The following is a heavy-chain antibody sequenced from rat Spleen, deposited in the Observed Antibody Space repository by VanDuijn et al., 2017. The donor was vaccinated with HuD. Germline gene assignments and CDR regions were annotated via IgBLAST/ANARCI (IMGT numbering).Heavy chain of an antibody. J-gene: IGHJ4*01. CDR1: GFTFNNYW. CDR3: TTQRTDDYVMDA. Sequence: EVQLVESGGGLVQPGRSLKLSCVASGFTFNNYWMTWIRQAPGKGLEWVASISPSGSITNYRDSVKGRFTISRDIAKSTLYLQMDSLRSEDTATYYCTTQRTDDYVMDAWGQGASVTVSS. D-gene: IGHD1-10*01. V-gene: IGHV5-31*01. CDR2: ISPSGSIT.